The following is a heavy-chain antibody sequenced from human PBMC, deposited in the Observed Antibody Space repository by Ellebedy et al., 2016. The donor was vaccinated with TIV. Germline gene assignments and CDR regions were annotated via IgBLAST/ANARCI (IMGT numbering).Heavy chain of an antibody. V-gene: IGHV4-59*01. CDR2: IYYSGST. CDR1: GDSFSSYH. J-gene: IGHJ4*03. D-gene: IGHD1-14*01. CDR3: SEGFSFSGGKFPYS. Sequence: MPSETLSLTCTVSGDSFSSYHWSWIRQPPGKGLEWIGYIYYSGSTYYNPSLKSRVTISIDRSRAQFSLRLNSLTAADTAVYYLSEGFSFSGGKFPYSWGPGTLVGLS.